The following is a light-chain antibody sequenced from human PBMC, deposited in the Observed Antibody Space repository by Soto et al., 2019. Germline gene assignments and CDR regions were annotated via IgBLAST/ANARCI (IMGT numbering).Light chain of an antibody. Sequence: QSALTQPASVSGSPGQSITISCTGTSSDVGGYNYVSWYQQHPGKAPKLMIYEVSNRPSGVSNRFSGSKSGSTASLTISGLQAEDEADYYCSSYTSSSLLFGTGTKVTVL. CDR1: SSDVGGYNY. CDR3: SSYTSSSLL. J-gene: IGLJ1*01. CDR2: EVS. V-gene: IGLV2-14*01.